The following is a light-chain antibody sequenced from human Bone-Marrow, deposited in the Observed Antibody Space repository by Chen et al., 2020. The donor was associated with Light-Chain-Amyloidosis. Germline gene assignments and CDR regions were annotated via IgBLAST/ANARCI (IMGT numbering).Light chain of an antibody. Sequence: SYELTQPPSVSVSPGQTARIPCSGDDLSTKYAYWYPQKPGQAPVLVIHRYTERPSGISERFSGSSSGTTATLTISGVQAEDEADYHCQSADSSGTYEVIFGGGTKLTVL. CDR1: DLSTKY. CDR3: QSADSSGTYEVI. V-gene: IGLV3-25*03. J-gene: IGLJ2*01. CDR2: RYT.